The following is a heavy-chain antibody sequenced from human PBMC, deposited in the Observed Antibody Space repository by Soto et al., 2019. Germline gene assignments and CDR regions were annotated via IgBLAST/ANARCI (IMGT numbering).Heavy chain of an antibody. V-gene: IGHV3-7*03. CDR1: GFTFGNYW. Sequence: PAGSLRLSCAASGFTFGNYWMSWVRQSPGKGPEWVAKIKHDGSESNYVDSVKGRFTISRDNAENSLYLQRNNLRAEDTAVYFCTRKRVGMDVWGQGTTVTGSS. J-gene: IGHJ6*02. CDR2: IKHDGSES. CDR3: TRKRVGMDV.